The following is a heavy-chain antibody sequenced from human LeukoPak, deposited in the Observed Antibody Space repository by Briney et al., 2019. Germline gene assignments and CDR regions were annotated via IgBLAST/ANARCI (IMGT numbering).Heavy chain of an antibody. D-gene: IGHD6-13*01. CDR1: GFTFSSYG. CDR2: IRYDGSNK. V-gene: IGHV3-30*02. CDR3: AKDDKYSSSWYGGYAFDI. Sequence: GGSLRLSCAASGFTFSSYGMHWVRQAPGKGLEWVAFIRYDGSNKYYADSVKGRFTISRDNSKNTLYLQMNSLRAEDTAVYYCAKDDKYSSSWYGGYAFDIWGQGTMVTVSS. J-gene: IGHJ3*02.